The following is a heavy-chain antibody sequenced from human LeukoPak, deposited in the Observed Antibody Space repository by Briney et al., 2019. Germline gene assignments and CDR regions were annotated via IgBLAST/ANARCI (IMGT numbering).Heavy chain of an antibody. Sequence: NTSETLSLTCAVYGGSFSGYYWSWIRQPPGKGLEWIGEINHSGSTNYNPSLKSRVTISVDTSKNQFSLKLSSVTAADTAVYYCRLVIIDDAFDIWGQGTMVTVSS. D-gene: IGHD3-9*01. J-gene: IGHJ3*02. CDR3: RLVIIDDAFDI. CDR1: GGSFSGYY. CDR2: INHSGST. V-gene: IGHV4-34*01.